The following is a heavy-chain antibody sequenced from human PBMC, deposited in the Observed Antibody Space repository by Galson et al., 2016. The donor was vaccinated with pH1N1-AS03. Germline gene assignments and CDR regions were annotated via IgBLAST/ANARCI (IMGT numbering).Heavy chain of an antibody. J-gene: IGHJ4*02. CDR2: IYGGGDT. Sequence: SLRLSCAASGFTINNNYMSWVRQAPGNGLEWVSVIYGGGDTFYADSVKGRFTTSRDNSKNTVYLQMNSLRVEDTAVYYCAREPWGSTQGKYWGQGTLVTVSS. D-gene: IGHD7-27*01. V-gene: IGHV3-53*01. CDR1: GFTINNNY. CDR3: AREPWGSTQGKY.